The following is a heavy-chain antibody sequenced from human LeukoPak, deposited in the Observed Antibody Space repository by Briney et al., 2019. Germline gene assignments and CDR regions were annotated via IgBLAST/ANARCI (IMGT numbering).Heavy chain of an antibody. Sequence: ASVKVSCKASGYTFTGYYMHWVRQAPGQGLEWMGWINPNSGGTNYAQKFPGRLTLTRDTSITTVYMELNSLVSDDTAVYYCARGAGSGTYGRLDFWGQGALVTVSS. D-gene: IGHD3-10*01. CDR1: GYTFTGYY. CDR2: INPNSGGT. V-gene: IGHV1-2*02. J-gene: IGHJ4*02. CDR3: ARGAGSGTYGRLDF.